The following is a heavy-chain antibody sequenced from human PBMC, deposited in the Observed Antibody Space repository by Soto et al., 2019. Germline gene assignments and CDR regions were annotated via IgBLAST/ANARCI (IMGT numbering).Heavy chain of an antibody. V-gene: IGHV1-69*12. CDR2: IIPVFGTA. CDR1: GGSLSNYG. Sequence: QVQLVQSGAEVKKPGSSVKDSCKASGGSLSNYGISWVRQAPGQGLEWMGGIIPVFGTANYAQKFQGRVTITADESTSIVYMDVTILRSEDTAVYYCARGDATKIVVTTYYAMDVWGQGTTVTVSS. D-gene: IGHD3-9*01. CDR3: ARGDATKIVVTTYYAMDV. J-gene: IGHJ6*02.